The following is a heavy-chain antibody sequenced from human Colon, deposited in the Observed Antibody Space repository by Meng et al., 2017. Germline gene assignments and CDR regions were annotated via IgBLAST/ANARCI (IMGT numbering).Heavy chain of an antibody. CDR1: GFSIKSYA. CDR2: ISYDGSTR. V-gene: IGHV3-30*04. CDR3: ARRVFVGAYIDH. D-gene: IGHD3-16*02. Sequence: QVQLVESGGGVVQPGRSLRLACAASGFSIKSYAIHWVRQAPGKGLEWVAMISYDGSTRLYADSVRGRFSTSRDNSNNTLYLQMNSLRPEDTAVYYCARRVFVGAYIDHWGQGTVVTVSS. J-gene: IGHJ4*02.